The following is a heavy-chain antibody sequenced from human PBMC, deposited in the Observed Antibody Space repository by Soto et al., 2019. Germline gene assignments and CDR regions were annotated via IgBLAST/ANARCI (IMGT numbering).Heavy chain of an antibody. CDR3: AITSVADASFDY. Sequence: GGSLRLSCAGSGFIFSNYGMHWVRQAPGKGLEWVAFISYDGGETFYADSVKGRFTISRDNSKSKVFLHMNSLKKEDTAVYYCAITSVADASFDYWGPGTLVNVSS. CDR1: GFIFSNYG. J-gene: IGHJ4*02. CDR2: ISYDGGET. V-gene: IGHV3-30*03. D-gene: IGHD5-12*01.